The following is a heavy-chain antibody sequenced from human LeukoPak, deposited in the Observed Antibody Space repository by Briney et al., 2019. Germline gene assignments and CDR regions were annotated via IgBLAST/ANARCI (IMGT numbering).Heavy chain of an antibody. J-gene: IGHJ4*02. CDR2: INPNSGGT. CDR1: GFTFTSSA. D-gene: IGHD2-2*01. V-gene: IGHV1-2*02. Sequence: ASVKVSCKASGFTFTSSAMQWVRQARGQRLEWMGWINPNSGGTNYAQKFQGRVTMTRDTSISTAYMELSRLRSDDTAVYYCARSGCSSTSCYDYFDYWGQGTLVTVSS. CDR3: ARSGCSSTSCYDYFDY.